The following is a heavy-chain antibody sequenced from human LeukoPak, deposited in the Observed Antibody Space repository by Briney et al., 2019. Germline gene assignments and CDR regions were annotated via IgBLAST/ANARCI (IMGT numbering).Heavy chain of an antibody. CDR3: ASYSSSSLSAFDI. CDR1: GGSISSYY. CDR2: IYYSGST. D-gene: IGHD6-6*01. V-gene: IGHV4-59*12. J-gene: IGHJ3*02. Sequence: PSETLSLTCTVSGGSISSYYWSWIRQPPGKGLEWIGYIYYSGSTNYNPSLKSRVTISVDTSKNQFSLKLSSVTAADTAVYYCASYSSSSLSAFDIWGQGTMVTVSS.